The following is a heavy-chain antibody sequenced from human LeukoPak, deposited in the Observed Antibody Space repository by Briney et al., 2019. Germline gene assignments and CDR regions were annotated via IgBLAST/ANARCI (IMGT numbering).Heavy chain of an antibody. CDR3: ATTSGTYYYDSSGYYASVQGLFDY. CDR2: IKHGGSEN. D-gene: IGHD3-22*01. V-gene: IGHV3-7*01. Sequence: PGGSLRLSCAASGFTFSSYWMSWVRQAPGKGLEWVANIKHGGSENYYVDSVKGRSTISRDNAKTSLYLQMTSLRAEDTAVYYCATTSGTYYYDSSGYYASVQGLFDYWGQGPLVTVSS. J-gene: IGHJ4*02. CDR1: GFTFSSYW.